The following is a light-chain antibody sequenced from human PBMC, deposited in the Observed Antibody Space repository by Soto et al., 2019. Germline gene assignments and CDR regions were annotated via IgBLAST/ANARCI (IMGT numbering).Light chain of an antibody. CDR3: SSYRSGGTFV. CDR2: VVS. V-gene: IGLV2-14*01. J-gene: IGLJ1*01. Sequence: QSVLPQPASVSGSPGQSIAISCTGTSSDVGGYNYVSRHQQHPGKAPKVLISVVSNRPSGVSNRSSGSKSGNTASLTISGLQAEDEADYYCSSYRSGGTFVFGSGTKVTVL. CDR1: SSDVGGYNY.